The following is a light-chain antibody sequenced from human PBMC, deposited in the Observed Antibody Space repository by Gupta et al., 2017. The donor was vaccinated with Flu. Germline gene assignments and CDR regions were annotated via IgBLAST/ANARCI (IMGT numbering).Light chain of an antibody. CDR1: QSISSY. CDR3: QQSYSTPPRLT. V-gene: IGKV1-39*01. CDR2: AAA. Sequence: DIQMTPSPSYLSASVGDRVTITCRASQSISSYLNWYQQKPGKAPKLLIYAAASLQSGVPSRFSGSGAGTDFTLIISSRQHEDFATYYCQQSYSTPPRLTFGGGTKVEIK. J-gene: IGKJ4*01.